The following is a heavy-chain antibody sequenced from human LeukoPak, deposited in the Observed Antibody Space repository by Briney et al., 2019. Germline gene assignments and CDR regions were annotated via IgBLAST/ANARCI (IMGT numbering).Heavy chain of an antibody. CDR1: GYTFTSYG. J-gene: IGHJ6*03. Sequence: ASVKVSCKASGYTFTSYGISWVRQAPGQGLEWMGWISAYNGNTNYAQKLQGRVTMTTDTSTSTAYMELRSLRSDDTAVYYCARVVVVVPAQIYYYYYYMDVWGKGTTVTVSS. V-gene: IGHV1-18*01. CDR3: ARVVVVVPAQIYYYYYYMDV. CDR2: ISAYNGNT. D-gene: IGHD2-2*01.